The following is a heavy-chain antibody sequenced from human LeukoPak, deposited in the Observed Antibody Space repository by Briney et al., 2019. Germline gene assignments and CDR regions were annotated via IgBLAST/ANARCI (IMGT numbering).Heavy chain of an antibody. CDR2: IYYAGSA. V-gene: IGHV4-39*07. CDR1: GGSISSSGYY. D-gene: IGHD6-13*01. J-gene: IGHJ4*02. CDR3: AKARDSNIWYPFDY. Sequence: SETLSLTCTVSGGSISSSGYYWGWIRQPPGKGLEWIGSIYYAGSAYYIPSLKSRVTISLDTSKSQFSLKLTSVTAADTAVYYCAKARDSNIWYPFDYWGQGTLVTVSS.